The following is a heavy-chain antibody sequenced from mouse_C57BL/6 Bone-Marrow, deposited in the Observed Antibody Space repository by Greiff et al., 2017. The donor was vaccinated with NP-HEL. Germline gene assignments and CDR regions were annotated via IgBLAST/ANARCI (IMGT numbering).Heavy chain of an antibody. J-gene: IGHJ3*01. CDR3: AVGGYDYDWFAY. Sequence: QVQLQQSGAELARPGASVKLSCKASGYTFTSYGISWVNQRTGQGLEWIGEIYPRRGNTYYNEKFKGKATLTADKSSSTAYMELRSLTSEDSAVYFCAVGGYDYDWFAYWGQGTLVTVSA. D-gene: IGHD2-4*01. CDR2: IYPRRGNT. V-gene: IGHV1-81*01. CDR1: GYTFTSYG.